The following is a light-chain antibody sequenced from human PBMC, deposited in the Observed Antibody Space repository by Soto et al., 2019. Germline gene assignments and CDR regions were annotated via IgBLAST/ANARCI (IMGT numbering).Light chain of an antibody. CDR3: RQSYSVPLT. Sequence: DIQMTQSPSSLSASVGDRVTITCRASQSINSYLNWYQQRPGQAPKLLIYVASSFQSGVPSRFSGSGSGTDFTLTVSSLQPEDCAIYYCRQSYSVPLTFGGGTKVEIK. CDR2: VAS. J-gene: IGKJ4*01. CDR1: QSINSY. V-gene: IGKV1-39*01.